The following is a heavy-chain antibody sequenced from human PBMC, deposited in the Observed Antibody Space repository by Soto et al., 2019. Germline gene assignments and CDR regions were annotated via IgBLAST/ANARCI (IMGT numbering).Heavy chain of an antibody. CDR2: INHSGST. D-gene: IGHD3-3*01. V-gene: IGHV4-34*01. CDR1: GGSFSGYY. Sequence: SETLSLTCAVYGGSFSGYYWSWIRQPPGKGLEWIGEINHSGSTNYNPSLKSRVTISVDTSKNQFSLKLSSVTAADMAVYYCARQRAYDFWSGYPYIGYYMDVWGKGTTVTVSS. CDR3: ARQRAYDFWSGYPYIGYYMDV. J-gene: IGHJ6*03.